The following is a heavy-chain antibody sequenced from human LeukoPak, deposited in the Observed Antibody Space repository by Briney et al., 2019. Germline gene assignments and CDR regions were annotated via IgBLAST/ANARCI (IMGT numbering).Heavy chain of an antibody. CDR2: IYPGDSDT. V-gene: IGHV5-51*01. Sequence: GESLKISFKGSGXSFTSFWSGWVRQMPGKGLEWMGIIYPGDSDTRYSPSFQGQVTISADKTISTAYLQWSSLKASDTAMYYCARSNTYYGMDVWGQGTTVTVS. CDR3: ARSNTYYGMDV. CDR1: GXSFTSFW. J-gene: IGHJ6*02.